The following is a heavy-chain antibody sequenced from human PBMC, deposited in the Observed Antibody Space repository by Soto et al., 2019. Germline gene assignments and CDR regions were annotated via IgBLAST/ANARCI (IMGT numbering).Heavy chain of an antibody. Sequence: GGSLRLSCAASGFTFSSYAMSWVRRAPGKGLEWVSAISGSGGSTYYADSVKGRFTISRDNSKNTLYLQMNSLRAEDTAVYYCAKDGSDSSGWFPRLFWFDPWGQGTLVTVSS. CDR3: AKDGSDSSGWFPRLFWFDP. CDR2: ISGSGGST. V-gene: IGHV3-23*01. J-gene: IGHJ5*02. CDR1: GFTFSSYA. D-gene: IGHD6-19*01.